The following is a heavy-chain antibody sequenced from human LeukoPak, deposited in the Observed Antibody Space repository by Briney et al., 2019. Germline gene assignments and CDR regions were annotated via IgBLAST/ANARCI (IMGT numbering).Heavy chain of an antibody. CDR1: GYTFTDYY. CDR3: ARANYDILTGYSLSYYYYGMDV. J-gene: IGHJ6*02. D-gene: IGHD3-9*01. CDR2: INSNSGGT. V-gene: IGHV1-2*02. Sequence: ASVKVSCKASGYTFTDYYMHWVRQAPGQGLEWRGWINSNSGGTNYAQKFQGRVTMTRDTSISTAYMELSRLRSDDTAVYYCARANYDILTGYSLSYYYYGMDVWGQGTTVTASS.